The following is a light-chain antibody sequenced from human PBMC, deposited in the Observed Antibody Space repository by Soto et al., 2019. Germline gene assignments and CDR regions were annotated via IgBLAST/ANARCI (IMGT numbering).Light chain of an antibody. CDR2: GAS. CDR3: QQYNNWLWT. J-gene: IGKJ1*01. V-gene: IGKV3-15*01. CDR1: QSVNRN. Sequence: EIVMTQSPATLSVSPGERATLSCRASQSVNRNLVWYQQKPGQAPRLLIYGASTRATGIPARFSGSGSVTEFTLTISSLQSEEFAVYYCQQYNNWLWTFGQGTKVELK.